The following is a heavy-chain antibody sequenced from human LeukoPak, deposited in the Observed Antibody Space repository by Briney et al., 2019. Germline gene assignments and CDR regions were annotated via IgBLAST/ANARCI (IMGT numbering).Heavy chain of an antibody. CDR3: ARDNDWAFDY. V-gene: IGHV3-30*03. J-gene: IGHJ4*02. D-gene: IGHD3-9*01. CDR2: ISYDGSNK. CDR1: GFTXXSYG. Sequence: GGSLRLSCAASGFTXXSYGMHWVRQAPXXXLEWVAVISYDGSNKYYADSVKGRFTISRDNSKNTLYLQMNSLRAEDTAVYYCARDNDWAFDYWGQGTLVTVSS.